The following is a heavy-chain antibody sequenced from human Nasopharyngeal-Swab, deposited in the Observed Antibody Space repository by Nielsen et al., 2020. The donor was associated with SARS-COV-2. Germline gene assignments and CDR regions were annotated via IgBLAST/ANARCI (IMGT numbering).Heavy chain of an antibody. Sequence: SETLSLTCTVSYGSISSVGYYWGWIRQPPGKGLEWIGTIYYTGSTYYNPPLKSRVTISLDTSKKQFSLKLSSVTAADTAVYYCARATYYYGSGTYYGGWFDPWGQGTLVSVSS. CDR1: YGSISSVGYY. CDR3: ARATYYYGSGTYYGGWFDP. V-gene: IGHV4-39*07. D-gene: IGHD3-10*01. J-gene: IGHJ5*02. CDR2: IYYTGST.